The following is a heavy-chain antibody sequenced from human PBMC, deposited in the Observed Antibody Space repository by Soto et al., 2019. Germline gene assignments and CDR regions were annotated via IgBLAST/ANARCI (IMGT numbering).Heavy chain of an antibody. D-gene: IGHD2-15*01. CDR2: IRSKANTYAT. J-gene: IGHJ4*02. V-gene: IGHV3-73*01. CDR1: GFTFSGSS. Sequence: EVQLVESGGGLVQPGGSLKLSCAASGFTFSGSSMHWVRQASGKGLEWVGHIRSKANTYATAYAASVKGRFIISRDDSKNTAYLQMNSLKTDDTAVYYCTRQSGGSDYWGQGTLVTVSS. CDR3: TRQSGGSDY.